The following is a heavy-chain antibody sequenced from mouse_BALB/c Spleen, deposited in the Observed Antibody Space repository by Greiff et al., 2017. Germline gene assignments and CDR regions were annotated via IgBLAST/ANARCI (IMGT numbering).Heavy chain of an antibody. D-gene: IGHD1-1*01. V-gene: IGHV2-2*02. Sequence: VQLQQSGPGLVQPSQSLSITCTVSGFSLTSYCVHWVRQSPGKGLEWLGVIWSGGSTDYNAAFISRLSISKDNSKSQVFFKMNSLQANDTAIYYCARSYGRGDFDYWGQGTTLTVSS. CDR1: GFSLTSYC. J-gene: IGHJ2*01. CDR3: ARSYGRGDFDY. CDR2: IWSGGST.